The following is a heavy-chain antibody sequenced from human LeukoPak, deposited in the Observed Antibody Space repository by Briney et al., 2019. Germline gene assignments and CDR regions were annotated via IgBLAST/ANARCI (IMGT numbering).Heavy chain of an antibody. CDR3: ARDRQWLRFDYYYYMDV. CDR1: GFNFDDYA. D-gene: IGHD5-12*01. Sequence: GGSLRLSCAASGFNFDDYAMHWVRQAPGEGLEWVSGIDWNSGTIGYADSVKGRFTISRDNAKNSLYLQMNSLRAENTAVYYCARDRQWLRFDYYYYMDVWGKGTTVTVSS. CDR2: IDWNSGTI. V-gene: IGHV3-9*01. J-gene: IGHJ6*03.